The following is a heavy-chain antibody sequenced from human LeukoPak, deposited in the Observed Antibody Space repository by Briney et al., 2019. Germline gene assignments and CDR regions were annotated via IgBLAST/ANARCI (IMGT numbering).Heavy chain of an antibody. CDR3: ARGSLTGTASWFDP. V-gene: IGHV1-2*04. CDR1: GGTFSSYA. CDR2: ISPNNGDT. J-gene: IGHJ5*02. D-gene: IGHD3-9*01. Sequence: GSSVKVSCKASGGTFSSYAISWVRQAPGQGLEWMGWISPNNGDTNYAQKFQDWVTMTRDTSINTAYMELSRLTSDDTAVYYCARGSLTGTASWFDPWGQGTLVTVSS.